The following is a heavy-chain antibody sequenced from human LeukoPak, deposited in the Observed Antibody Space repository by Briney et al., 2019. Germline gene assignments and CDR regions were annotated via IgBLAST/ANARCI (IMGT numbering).Heavy chain of an antibody. Sequence: SETLSLTCAVYGGSFSGYYWSWIRQPPGKGLEWIGEINHSGSTNYNPSLKSRVTISVDTSENQFSLKLSSVTAADTAVYYCARGRRVLLWFGSPIFDYWGQGTLVTVSS. CDR3: ARGRRVLLWFGSPIFDY. CDR2: INHSGST. V-gene: IGHV4-34*01. D-gene: IGHD3-10*01. CDR1: GGSFSGYY. J-gene: IGHJ4*02.